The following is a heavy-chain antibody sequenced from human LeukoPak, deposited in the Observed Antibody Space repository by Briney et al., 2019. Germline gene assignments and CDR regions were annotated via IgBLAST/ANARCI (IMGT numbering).Heavy chain of an antibody. D-gene: IGHD3-22*01. CDR3: ARALRYYSDSSGYAFDY. CDR1: GGTFRSFA. CDR2: IIPIFRTA. J-gene: IGHJ4*02. V-gene: IGHV1-69*13. Sequence: SVKVSCKASGGTFRSFAISWVRQAPGQGLEWMAGIIPIFRTANYAQKFQGRVTITADESTSTAYMELSSLRSEDTAVYYCARALRYYSDSSGYAFDYWGQGTLVTVSS.